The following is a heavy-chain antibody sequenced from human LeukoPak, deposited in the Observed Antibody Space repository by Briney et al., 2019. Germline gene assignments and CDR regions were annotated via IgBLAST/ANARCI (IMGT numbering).Heavy chain of an antibody. V-gene: IGHV3-30*18. CDR1: GFTFSSYG. CDR3: AKGKTTVTPRWVPLIDY. J-gene: IGHJ4*02. CDR2: ISNDGSNK. Sequence: GGSLRLSCAASGFTFSSYGMHWVRQAPGKGLEWVAAISNDGSNKYYADSVKGRFTISRDNSKNTLYLQMNSLRAEDTAVYYWAKGKTTVTPRWVPLIDYWGQGTLVTVSS. D-gene: IGHD4-17*01.